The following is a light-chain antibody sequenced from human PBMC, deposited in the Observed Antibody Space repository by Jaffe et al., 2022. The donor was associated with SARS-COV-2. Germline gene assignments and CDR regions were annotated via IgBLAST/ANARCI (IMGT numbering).Light chain of an antibody. J-gene: IGLJ1*01. Sequence: QSALTQPPSASGSPGQSVTISCTGTSGDYVSWYQQHPGKAPKLMLYEVSKRPSGVPDRFSGSKSGNTASLTVSGLQAEDEADYYCSSYAGSNNFVFGTGTKVTVL. CDR2: EVS. CDR1: SGDY. CDR3: SSYAGSNNFV. V-gene: IGLV2-8*01.